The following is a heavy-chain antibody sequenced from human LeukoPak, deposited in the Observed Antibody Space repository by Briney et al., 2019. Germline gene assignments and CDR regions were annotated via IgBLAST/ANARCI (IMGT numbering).Heavy chain of an antibody. CDR1: GGSISSSNW. CDR3: ARYRAYSSSYLDY. Sequence: SGTLSLTCAVSGGSISSSNWWSWVRQPPGKGLEWIGEIYHSGSTNYNPSLKSRVTISVDKSKNQFSLKLSSVTAADTAVYYCARYRAYSSSYLDYWGQGTLVTVSS. J-gene: IGHJ4*02. V-gene: IGHV4-4*02. D-gene: IGHD6-6*01. CDR2: IYHSGST.